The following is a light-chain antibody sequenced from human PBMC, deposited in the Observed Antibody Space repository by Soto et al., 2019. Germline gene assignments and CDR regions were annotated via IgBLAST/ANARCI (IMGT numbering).Light chain of an antibody. J-gene: IGKJ1*01. CDR2: GAS. CDR1: QSVSSN. Sequence: EIVMTQSPATLSVSPGERATLSCRASQSVSSNLAWYQQKPGQAPRLLIFGASTRATGIAARFSGSGSGTEFTLTIPGLQSEDFAVYYCQQYDNWPPWTFGQGTKVEIK. V-gene: IGKV3-15*01. CDR3: QQYDNWPPWT.